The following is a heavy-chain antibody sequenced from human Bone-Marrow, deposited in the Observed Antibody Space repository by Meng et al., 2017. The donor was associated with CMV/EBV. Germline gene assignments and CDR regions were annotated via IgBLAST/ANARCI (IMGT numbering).Heavy chain of an antibody. J-gene: IGHJ4*02. CDR3: VRSSGWSLFDY. CDR1: GFTFSDYY. V-gene: IGHV1-2*02. CDR2: VNSNNDAT. Sequence: QVQLVQSGAEMNKPGGSVKVSVTTSGFTFSDYYIHWVRQVPGQGLDWMGWVNSNNDATNYARKFQGRVSMTRDTSISTAHMELSRLMSDDTAVYYCVRSSGWSLFDYWGQGTLVTVSS. D-gene: IGHD6-19*01.